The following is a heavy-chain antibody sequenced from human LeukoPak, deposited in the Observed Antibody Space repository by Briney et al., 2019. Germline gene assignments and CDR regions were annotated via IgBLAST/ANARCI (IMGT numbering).Heavy chain of an antibody. D-gene: IGHD2-15*01. CDR2: IYYSGST. CDR3: ARHGDCSGGSCYWDY. CDR1: GGSISPYY. J-gene: IGHJ4*02. V-gene: IGHV4-59*08. Sequence: SETLSLTCIVSGGSISPYYWSWIRQPPGSGLEWIAYIYYSGSTSYNPSLKSRAALPVDTSNNEVSLKMSSVTAADTAVYYCARHGDCSGGSCYWDYWGQGTLVTVSS.